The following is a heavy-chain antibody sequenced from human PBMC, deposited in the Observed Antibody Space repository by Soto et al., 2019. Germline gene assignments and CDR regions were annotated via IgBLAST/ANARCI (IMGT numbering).Heavy chain of an antibody. V-gene: IGHV3-30-3*01. CDR2: ISYDGSNK. J-gene: IGHJ2*01. D-gene: IGHD5-18*01. CDR3: ARDPLWGTAMVLWYFDL. CDR1: GFTFSSYA. Sequence: QVQLVESGGGVVQPGRSLRLSCAASGFTFSSYAMHWVRQAPGKGLEWVAVISYDGSNKYYADSVKGGFTISRDNSKRTLYLQMSSLRAEDTAVYYCARDPLWGTAMVLWYFDLWGRGTLVTVSS.